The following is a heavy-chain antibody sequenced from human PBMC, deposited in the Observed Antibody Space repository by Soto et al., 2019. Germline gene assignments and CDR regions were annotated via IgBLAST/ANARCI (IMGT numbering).Heavy chain of an antibody. CDR2: ISYDGSNK. D-gene: IGHD6-19*01. CDR3: ARDGYSSGWHNIYYYYSGMDV. V-gene: IGHV3-30-3*01. CDR1: GFTFSSYA. J-gene: IGHJ6*02. Sequence: QVQLVESGGGVVQPGRSLRLSCAASGFTFSSYAMHWVRQAPGKGLEWVSVISYDGSNKYYADSVKGRFTISRDNSKNPLYLQMNGLRAEDTAVYYGARDGYSSGWHNIYYYYSGMDVLGQGTTGTVSS.